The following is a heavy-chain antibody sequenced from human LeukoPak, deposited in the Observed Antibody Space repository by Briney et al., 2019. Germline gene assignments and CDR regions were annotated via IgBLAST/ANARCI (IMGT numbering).Heavy chain of an antibody. V-gene: IGHV1-69*01. CDR3: SLGYCSSTSCYGIHYYYYGMDV. Sequence: SVKVSCKASGGTFTSYAISWVRQAPGQGLEWMGGIIPIFGTANYAQKFQGRVTITADESTSTAYMELSSLRSEDTAVYYCSLGYCSSTSCYGIHYYYYGMDVWGQGTTVTVSS. CDR2: IIPIFGTA. J-gene: IGHJ6*02. D-gene: IGHD2-2*01. CDR1: GGTFTSYA.